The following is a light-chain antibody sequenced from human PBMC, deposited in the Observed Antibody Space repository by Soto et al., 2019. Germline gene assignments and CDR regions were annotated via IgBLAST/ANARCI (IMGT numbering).Light chain of an antibody. J-gene: IGLJ7*01. V-gene: IGLV1-44*01. CDR3: AAWDDSLNGAV. Sequence: QSVLTQPPSASGTPGQRVTISCSGSSSNIGSNTVNWYQQLPVTAPKLLIYSNNQRPSGVPDRFSGSKSGTSASLAISGLQYEDEADYYCAAWDDSLNGAVFGGGTQLTVL. CDR1: SSNIGSNT. CDR2: SNN.